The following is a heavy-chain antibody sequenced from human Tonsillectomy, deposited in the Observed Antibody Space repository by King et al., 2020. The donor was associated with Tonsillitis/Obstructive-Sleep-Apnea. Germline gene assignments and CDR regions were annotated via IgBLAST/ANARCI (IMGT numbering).Heavy chain of an antibody. CDR1: GFTFSSYA. Sequence: VQLVESGGGVVQPGRSLRLSCAASGFTFSSYAIHWVRQAPGKGLEWVAVISYDGSNKYYADSVKGRFTISRDNSKNTLYLQMNSLRAEETAVYYCAGEGGYRYGHGTLDYWGQGTLVTVSS. D-gene: IGHD5-18*01. V-gene: IGHV3-30*04. CDR2: ISYDGSNK. J-gene: IGHJ4*02. CDR3: AGEGGYRYGHGTLDY.